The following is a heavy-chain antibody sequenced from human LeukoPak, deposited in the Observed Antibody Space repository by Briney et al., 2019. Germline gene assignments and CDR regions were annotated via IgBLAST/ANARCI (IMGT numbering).Heavy chain of an antibody. CDR2: VDGGGGGT. V-gene: IGHV3-23*01. CDR3: AKQSAGSAAWYSLHYDF. CDR1: GFTLSSYA. Sequence: GGSLRLSCAASGFTLSSYAMTWVRQAPGRGLEWVSSVDGGGGGTYYADSVKGRFTISRDNSKDTLYLQMNGLRAEDTAVYFCAKQSAGSAAWYSLHYDFWGQGTLVIVAS. D-gene: IGHD6-13*01. J-gene: IGHJ4*02.